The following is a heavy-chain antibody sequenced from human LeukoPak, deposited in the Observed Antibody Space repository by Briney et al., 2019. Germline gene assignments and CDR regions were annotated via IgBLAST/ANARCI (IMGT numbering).Heavy chain of an antibody. V-gene: IGHV3-23*01. Sequence: GGSLRLSCAVSGFTVTSNYMSWVRQAPGKGLEWVSAISGSGGSTYYADSVKGRFTISRDNSKNTLYLQMNSLRAEDTAVYYCAKSGGYRLEPYFDYWGQGTLVTVSS. CDR3: AKSGGYRLEPYFDY. CDR2: ISGSGGST. J-gene: IGHJ4*02. D-gene: IGHD5-18*01. CDR1: GFTVTSNY.